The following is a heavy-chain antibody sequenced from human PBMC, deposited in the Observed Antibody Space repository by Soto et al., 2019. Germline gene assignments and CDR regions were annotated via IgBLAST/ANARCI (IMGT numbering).Heavy chain of an antibody. Sequence: QVQLVESGGGVVQPGRSQRLSCAASGFTFSSYAMYWVRQAPGKGLEWVAVISYDGNNKYYADSVKGRFTISRDNSKNTLYMQMNSRRAEDTAVYYCARAGCDGGSCYTLVGLRDGMDVGGQGTTVTVSS. CDR2: ISYDGNNK. V-gene: IGHV3-30-3*01. CDR1: GFTFSSYA. D-gene: IGHD2-15*01. CDR3: ARAGCDGGSCYTLVGLRDGMDV. J-gene: IGHJ6*02.